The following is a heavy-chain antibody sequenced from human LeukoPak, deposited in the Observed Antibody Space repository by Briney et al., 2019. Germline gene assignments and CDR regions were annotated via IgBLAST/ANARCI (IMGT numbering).Heavy chain of an antibody. CDR2: INHSGST. CDR3: ARLTRHIVVVPAAMPQFDP. Sequence: SETLSLTSAVYGGSFSGYYWSWIRQPPGKGLEWIGEINHSGSTNYNPSLKSRVTISVDTSKNQFSLKLSSVTAADTAVYYCARLTRHIVVVPAAMPQFDPWGQGTLVTVSS. J-gene: IGHJ5*02. D-gene: IGHD2-2*01. CDR1: GGSFSGYY. V-gene: IGHV4-34*01.